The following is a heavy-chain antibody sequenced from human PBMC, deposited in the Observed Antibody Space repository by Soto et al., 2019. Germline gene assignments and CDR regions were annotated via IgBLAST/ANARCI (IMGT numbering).Heavy chain of an antibody. CDR3: AGTGYYDFWSGYYSSYYYGMDV. J-gene: IGHJ6*02. V-gene: IGHV4-59*01. D-gene: IGHD3-3*01. CDR2: IYYSGST. Sequence: SETLSLTCTVSGGSISSYYWSWIRQPPGKGLEWIGYIYYSGSTNYNPSLKSRVTISVDTSKNQFSLKLSSVTAADTAVYYCAGTGYYDFWSGYYSSYYYGMDVWVQGTTVTV. CDR1: GGSISSYY.